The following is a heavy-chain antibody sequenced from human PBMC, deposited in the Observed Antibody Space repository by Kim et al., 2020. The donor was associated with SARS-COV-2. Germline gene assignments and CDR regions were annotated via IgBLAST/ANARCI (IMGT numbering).Heavy chain of an antibody. J-gene: IGHJ5*02. CDR1: GYSFTSYW. Sequence: GESLKISCKGSGYSFTSYWISWVRQMPGKGLEWMGRIDPSDSYTNYSPSFQGHVTISADKSISTAYLQWSSLKASDTAMYYCARLSTGVGYDYGSGSYTPPGEFDPWGQGTLVTVSS. D-gene: IGHD3-10*01. CDR3: ARLSTGVGYDYGSGSYTPPGEFDP. V-gene: IGHV5-10-1*01. CDR2: IDPSDSYT.